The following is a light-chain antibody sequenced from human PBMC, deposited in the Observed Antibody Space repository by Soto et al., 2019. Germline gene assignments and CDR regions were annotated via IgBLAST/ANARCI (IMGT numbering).Light chain of an antibody. CDR1: ASDIGGYTF. J-gene: IGLJ1*01. CDR3: SSYTSSSTLYV. V-gene: IGLV2-8*01. Sequence: QSVLTQPPSASGSPGQSVAISCTGTASDIGGYTFVSWYQQHPGKAPKLLIYDVNKRPSGVPDRFSGSKSGNTASLTVSGLQAEDEADYYCSSYTSSSTLYVFGTGTKVTVL. CDR2: DVN.